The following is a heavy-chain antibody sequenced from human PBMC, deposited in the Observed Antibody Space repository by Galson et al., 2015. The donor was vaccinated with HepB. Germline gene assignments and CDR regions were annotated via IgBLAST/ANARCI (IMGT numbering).Heavy chain of an antibody. V-gene: IGHV7-4-1*02. CDR2: ININTGNP. CDR1: GYIFTRFA. CDR3: ARDYYDGYSDY. J-gene: IGHJ4*02. Sequence: QSGAEVKKPGESLKISCKGSGYIFTRFAINWVRQAPGQGLEWMGWININTGNPTYAQGFTGRFVFSLDTSVSTAYLQISSLKAEDTAVYYCARDYYDGYSDYWGQGTLVTVSS. D-gene: IGHD3-22*01.